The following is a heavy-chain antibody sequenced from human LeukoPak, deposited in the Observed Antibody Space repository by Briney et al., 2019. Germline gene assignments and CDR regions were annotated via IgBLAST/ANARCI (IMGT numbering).Heavy chain of an antibody. CDR1: GGSISSYY. CDR3: ARHQPFDP. CDR2: IYYSGST. V-gene: IGHV4-59*01. J-gene: IGHJ5*02. Sequence: SETLSLTCTVAGGSISSYYWSWIRQPPGKGLEWIGYIYYSGSTNYNPSLKSRVTISVDTSKNQFSLKLSSVTAADTAVYYCARHQPFDPWGQGTLVTVYS.